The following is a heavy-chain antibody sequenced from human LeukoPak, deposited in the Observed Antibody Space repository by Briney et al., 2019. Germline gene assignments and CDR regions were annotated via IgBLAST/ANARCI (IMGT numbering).Heavy chain of an antibody. Sequence: GGSLRLSCAASGFTFSSYEMNWVRQAPGKGLEWVSYISSSGSTIYYADSMKGRFTISRDNAKSSLYLQMNSLRAEDTAVYYCADSYGLLGPLGFDYWGQGTLVTVSS. J-gene: IGHJ4*02. CDR1: GFTFSSYE. D-gene: IGHD5-18*01. CDR3: ADSYGLLGPLGFDY. CDR2: ISSSGSTI. V-gene: IGHV3-48*03.